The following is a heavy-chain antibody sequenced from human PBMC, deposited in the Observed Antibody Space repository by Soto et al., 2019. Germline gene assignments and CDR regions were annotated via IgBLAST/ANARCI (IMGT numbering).Heavy chain of an antibody. CDR2: INAGNGNT. J-gene: IGHJ3*02. D-gene: IGHD3-16*01. V-gene: IGHV1-3*01. Sequence: QVQLVQSGAEVKKPGASVKVSCKASGYTFTSDAMHWVRQAPGQRLEWMGWINAGNGNTKYSQKFQGRVTITRDTSASTADMELSSLRSEDTAVYYCARFRLIRGSYDAFDIWGQGTMVTVSS. CDR3: ARFRLIRGSYDAFDI. CDR1: GYTFTSDA.